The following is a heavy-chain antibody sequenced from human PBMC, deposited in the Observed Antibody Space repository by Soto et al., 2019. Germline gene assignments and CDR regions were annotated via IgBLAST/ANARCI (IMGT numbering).Heavy chain of an antibody. CDR2: IRSKAYGGTT. CDR3: SRDLGIVVVIPVY. CDR1: GFTVGGYA. D-gene: IGHD3-22*01. Sequence: SLRASCTWSGFTVGGYAMGWFRQAPGKGLEWVGFIRSKAYGGTTEYAASVKGRFTISRDDSKSIAYLQMNSLKIEDTAVYYCSRDLGIVVVIPVYWGQGTLVTVS. V-gene: IGHV3-49*03. J-gene: IGHJ4*02.